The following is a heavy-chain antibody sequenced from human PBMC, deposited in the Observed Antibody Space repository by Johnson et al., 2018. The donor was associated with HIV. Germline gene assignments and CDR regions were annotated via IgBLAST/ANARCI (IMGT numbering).Heavy chain of an antibody. CDR1: GFTFSSYA. D-gene: IGHD6-13*01. J-gene: IGHJ3*02. Sequence: QVQLVESGGDVVQPGRSLRLSCAASGFTFSSYAMHWVRQAPGKGLEWVAVISYDGSNKYYADSVKGRITISRDNSKNTLYLQMNSLRAEDTAVYYCAREWAAAGPTDAFDIWGQGTMVTVSS. CDR2: ISYDGSNK. CDR3: AREWAAAGPTDAFDI. V-gene: IGHV3-30*04.